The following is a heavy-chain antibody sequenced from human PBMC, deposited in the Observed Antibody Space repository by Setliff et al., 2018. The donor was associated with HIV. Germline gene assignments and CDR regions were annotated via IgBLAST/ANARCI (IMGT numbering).Heavy chain of an antibody. D-gene: IGHD2-8*01. J-gene: IGHJ3*01. CDR3: ARDMHANLKANDV. Sequence: SETMSLTWTFAGGLITNDGSCWTWIRLHPEKGREWIGYIYFNGKTYYSPSLGGRATMSVGTSKNQCSLMLSSVTAADTAVYYCARDMHANLKANDVWGQGTLVTVSS. CDR1: GGLITNDGSC. V-gene: IGHV4-31*02. CDR2: IYFNGKT.